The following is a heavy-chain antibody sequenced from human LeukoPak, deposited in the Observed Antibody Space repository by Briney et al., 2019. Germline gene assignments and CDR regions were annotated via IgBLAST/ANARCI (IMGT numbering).Heavy chain of an antibody. Sequence: SETLSLTCTVSGGSISSYYWSWIRQPAGKGREGIGRIYTSGSTNYNPSLKSRGTMSVDTAKNQFSLKLRSVTAADTAVYYCARVVTSSAVFGPYYYYSMDVWGKGTTVTVSS. D-gene: IGHD3-3*01. V-gene: IGHV4-4*07. CDR1: GGSISSYY. CDR3: ARVVTSSAVFGPYYYYSMDV. J-gene: IGHJ6*03. CDR2: IYTSGST.